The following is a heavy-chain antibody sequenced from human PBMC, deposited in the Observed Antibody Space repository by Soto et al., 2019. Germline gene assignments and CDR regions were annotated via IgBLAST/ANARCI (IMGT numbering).Heavy chain of an antibody. D-gene: IGHD3-22*01. Sequence: SVKVSCKASGGTFSSYAISWVRQAPGQGLEWMGGIIPIFGTANYAQKFQGRVTITADESTSTAYMELSSLRSEDTAAYYCARDLRVLYYYDSSGPLDAFDIWGQGTMVTVSS. CDR3: ARDLRVLYYYDSSGPLDAFDI. CDR1: GGTFSSYA. V-gene: IGHV1-69*13. CDR2: IIPIFGTA. J-gene: IGHJ3*02.